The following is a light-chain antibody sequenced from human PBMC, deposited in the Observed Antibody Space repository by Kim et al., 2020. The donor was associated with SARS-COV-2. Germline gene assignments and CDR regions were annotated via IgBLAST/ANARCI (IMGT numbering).Light chain of an antibody. Sequence: QSALTQPPSASGSPGQSVTISCTGTSSDVGGQKYVSWDQQQPGKAPKLMIYEVNRRPSGVPDRFSGSKSGNTASLTVSRLQAEDEADYYCTSYGGSNNLVIGGGTQLTVL. CDR2: EVN. CDR1: SSDVGGQKY. J-gene: IGLJ2*01. V-gene: IGLV2-8*01. CDR3: TSYGGSNNLV.